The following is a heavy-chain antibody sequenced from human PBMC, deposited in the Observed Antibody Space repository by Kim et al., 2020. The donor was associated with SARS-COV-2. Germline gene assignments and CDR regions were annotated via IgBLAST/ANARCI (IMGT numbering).Heavy chain of an antibody. V-gene: IGHV3-33*01. CDR2: IWYDGSNK. D-gene: IGHD3-10*01. Sequence: GGSLRLSCAASGFTFSSYGMHWVRQAPGKGLEWVAVIWYDGSNKYYADSVKGRFTISRDNSKNTQYLQMNSLRADDTAVYYCASNPYYYGSGSYSLDYWGQGPRVTVSS. CDR3: ASNPYYYGSGSYSLDY. CDR1: GFTFSSYG. J-gene: IGHJ4*02.